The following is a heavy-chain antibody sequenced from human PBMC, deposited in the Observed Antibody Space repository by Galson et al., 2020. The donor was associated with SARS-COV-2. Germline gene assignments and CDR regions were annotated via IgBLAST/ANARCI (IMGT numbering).Heavy chain of an antibody. V-gene: IGHV3-33*05. CDR3: VRDRYCTTTTCYNWFAP. CDR1: EFMFNTFG. J-gene: IGHJ5*02. CDR2: ISFDGNTE. Sequence: GGSLRLSCAASEFMFNTFGMHWVRQGPGKGLEWMAFISFDGNTEYYADSVKGRFTVSRDNSNNKLYLQMNNLRADDTAVYYCVRDRYCTTTTCYNWFAPWCQGTLVTVSS. D-gene: IGHD2-2*02.